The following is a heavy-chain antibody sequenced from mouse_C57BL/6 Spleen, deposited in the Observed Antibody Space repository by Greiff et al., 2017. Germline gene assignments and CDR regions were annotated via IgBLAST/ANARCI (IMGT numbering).Heavy chain of an antibody. Sequence: VQLKESGPELVKPGASVKMSCKASGYTFTDYNMHWVKQSHGKSLEWIGYINPNNGGTSYNQKFKGKATLTVNKSSSTAYMELRSLTSEDSAVYYCARQGDYDWYFGVWGTGTTVTVSS. V-gene: IGHV1-22*01. D-gene: IGHD2-4*01. CDR3: ARQGDYDWYFGV. CDR1: GYTFTDYN. CDR2: INPNNGGT. J-gene: IGHJ1*03.